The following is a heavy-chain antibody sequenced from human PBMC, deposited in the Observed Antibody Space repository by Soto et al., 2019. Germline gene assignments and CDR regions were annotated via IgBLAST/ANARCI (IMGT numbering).Heavy chain of an antibody. J-gene: IGHJ4*02. CDR3: AKEYYYDSSGSPNDY. Sequence: GGSLRLSCAASGFTFSSYGMHWVRQAPGKGLEWVAVIWYDGSNKYYADSVKGRFTISRDNSKNTLYLQMNSLRAEDTALYYCAKEYYYDSSGSPNDYWGQGTLVTVSS. V-gene: IGHV3-33*06. CDR2: IWYDGSNK. CDR1: GFTFSSYG. D-gene: IGHD3-22*01.